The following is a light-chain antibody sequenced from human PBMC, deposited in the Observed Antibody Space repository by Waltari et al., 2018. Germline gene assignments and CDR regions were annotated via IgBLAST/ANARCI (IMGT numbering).Light chain of an antibody. CDR3: AAWDDNLSGLV. CDR2: KNN. CDR1: SSNIGSNY. Sequence: QSVLTQPPSASGTPGQKVAISCNASSSNIGSNYVYWYQQFPGTAPKLLIFKNNQRPSGVPDRFSDSKSGTSASLAINGLRSEDEADYYCAAWDDNLSGLVLGGGTKVTVL. V-gene: IGLV1-47*01. J-gene: IGLJ3*02.